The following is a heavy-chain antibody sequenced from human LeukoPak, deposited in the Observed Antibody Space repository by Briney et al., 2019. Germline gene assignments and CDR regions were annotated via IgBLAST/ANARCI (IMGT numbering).Heavy chain of an antibody. CDR3: AKDIRAVGTSVFEY. CDR1: GFTFIDYA. V-gene: IGHV3-23*01. J-gene: IGHJ4*02. D-gene: IGHD3-10*01. CDR2: ISNSGYT. Sequence: GGPLRLSCATSGFTFIDYAMSWVRQAPGKGLEWVSSISNSGYTYYAVSVKGRFTVSRDSSNNTVYLQMNSLRAEDTAMYYCAKDIRAVGTSVFEYWGQGTLVSVSS.